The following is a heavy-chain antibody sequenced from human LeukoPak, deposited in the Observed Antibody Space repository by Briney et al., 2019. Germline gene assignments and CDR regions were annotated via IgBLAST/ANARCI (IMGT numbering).Heavy chain of an antibody. J-gene: IGHJ4*02. CDR2: ISSSSSYI. CDR1: GFTFSSYS. Sequence: PGGSLRLSCAASGFTFSSYSMDWVRQAPGKGLEWVSSISSSSSYIYYADSVKGRFTISRDNAKNSLYLQMNSLRAEDTAVYYCARDHYYDSSGYDYWGQGTLVTVSS. CDR3: ARDHYYDSSGYDY. V-gene: IGHV3-21*01. D-gene: IGHD3-22*01.